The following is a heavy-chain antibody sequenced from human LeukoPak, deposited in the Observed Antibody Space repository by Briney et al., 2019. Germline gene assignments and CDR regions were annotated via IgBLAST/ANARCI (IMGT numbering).Heavy chain of an antibody. D-gene: IGHD2-21*02. CDR1: GFTVSSNY. CDR3: TRGFSVTDIYAFDI. Sequence: GGSLRLSCAASGFTVSSNYMSWVRQAPGKGLEWVSIIYNGGSTFYADSVKGRFTISRDNSKNTLYLQMNSLRAEDTAVYYCTRGFSVTDIYAFDIWGQGTVVTVSS. J-gene: IGHJ3*02. CDR2: IYNGGST. V-gene: IGHV3-53*01.